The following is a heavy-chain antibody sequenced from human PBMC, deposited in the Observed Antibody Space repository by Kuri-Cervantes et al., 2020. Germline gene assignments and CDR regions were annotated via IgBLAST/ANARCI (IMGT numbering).Heavy chain of an antibody. CDR1: GFTFDDYG. CDR2: INWNGGST. CDR3: ARGDQGDFDY. V-gene: IGHV3-20*04. J-gene: IGHJ4*02. Sequence: GESLKISCAASGFTFDDYGMSWVRQAPGKGLEWVSGINWNGGSTGYADSVKGRFTISRDNAKNSLYLQMNSLRPEDTAVYYCARGDQGDFDYWGQGTLVTVSS.